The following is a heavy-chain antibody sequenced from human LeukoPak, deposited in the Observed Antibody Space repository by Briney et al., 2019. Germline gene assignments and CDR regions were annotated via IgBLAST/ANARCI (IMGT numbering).Heavy chain of an antibody. D-gene: IGHD6-13*01. CDR2: INPKSGAT. CDR1: GYTFTGFY. V-gene: IGHV1-2*02. J-gene: IGHJ4*02. CDR3: ARGAWGVPAAGFEY. Sequence: ASAKVSCKTSGYTFTGFYLHWVRQAPGQGLQWMGWINPKSGATNSAHTFQDRVTMTRDTASTTAYMEVNILRSNDTAVYYCARGAWGVPAAGFEYWGQGTLVIV.